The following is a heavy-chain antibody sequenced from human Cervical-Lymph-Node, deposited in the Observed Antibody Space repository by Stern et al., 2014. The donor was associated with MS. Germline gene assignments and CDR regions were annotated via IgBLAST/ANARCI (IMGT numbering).Heavy chain of an antibody. D-gene: IGHD2-21*01. CDR2: IIPSFGTA. Sequence: QMQLVQSGAEVKKPGSSVKVSCRTSGGTFSNSAFSWIRQAPGPGLEWMGAIIPSFGTATYAQRFQGRVTISAHESTNTAYMELSSLRSEDTAVYYCATSAGFYSAMDVWGPGTTVAVSS. CDR1: GGTFSNSA. J-gene: IGHJ6*02. V-gene: IGHV1-69*01. CDR3: ATSAGFYSAMDV.